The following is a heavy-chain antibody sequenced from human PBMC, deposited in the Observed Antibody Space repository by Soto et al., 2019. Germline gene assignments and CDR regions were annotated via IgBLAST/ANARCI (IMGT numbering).Heavy chain of an antibody. CDR1: GGSISSYY. CDR3: ARIYGDYLLRTYYFGY. Sequence: PSETLSLTCTVSGGSISSYYWSWIRQPPGKGLEWIGYIYYSGSTNYNPSLKSRVTISVDTSKNQFSLKLSSVTAADTAVYYCARIYGDYLLRTYYFGYWGQGTLVTVSS. D-gene: IGHD4-17*01. CDR2: IYYSGST. V-gene: IGHV4-59*01. J-gene: IGHJ4*02.